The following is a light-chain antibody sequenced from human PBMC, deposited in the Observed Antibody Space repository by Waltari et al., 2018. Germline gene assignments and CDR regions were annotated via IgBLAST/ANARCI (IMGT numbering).Light chain of an antibody. Sequence: EIVLTQSPASLSLSPGDRATLSCSASQSVGRTLAWYQQRPGQAPRLLIYAASSRATGIPDGFSGSGSGTDFSLTISRLEPEEFAVYYCQKYGTRPATFGQGTKVEVK. J-gene: IGKJ1*01. CDR1: QSVGRT. CDR3: QKYGTRPAT. CDR2: AAS. V-gene: IGKV3-20*01.